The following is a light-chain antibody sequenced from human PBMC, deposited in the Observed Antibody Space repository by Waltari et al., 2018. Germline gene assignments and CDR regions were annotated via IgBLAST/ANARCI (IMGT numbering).Light chain of an antibody. Sequence: DIVMTQSPDSLAVSLGDRATINCRSSQSVLYSFDNKNHLACYQQKPGQPPKVLIYWASTRESGVPDRFSGSGSETDFSLTISSLQAEDVAVYYCQQYYDIPFTFGPGTKVEIK. CDR2: WAS. J-gene: IGKJ3*01. V-gene: IGKV4-1*01. CDR3: QQYYDIPFT. CDR1: QSVLYSFDNKNH.